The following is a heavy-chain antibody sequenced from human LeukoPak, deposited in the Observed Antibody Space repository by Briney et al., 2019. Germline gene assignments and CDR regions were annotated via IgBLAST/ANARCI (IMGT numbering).Heavy chain of an antibody. CDR3: ARDGSGLAVRGWFDF. CDR2: IWNDGSYE. Sequence: PGGSLLLSCVASGFTFNKYGIHWVRPAPGKGLEGVAVIWNDGSYEYYADSVKGRLAISRDNDKNTVHLQMNSLRAEDTAVYYCARDGSGLAVRGWFDFWGQGTLVTVSS. D-gene: IGHD3-10*01. J-gene: IGHJ5*01. CDR1: GFTFNKYG. V-gene: IGHV3-33*01.